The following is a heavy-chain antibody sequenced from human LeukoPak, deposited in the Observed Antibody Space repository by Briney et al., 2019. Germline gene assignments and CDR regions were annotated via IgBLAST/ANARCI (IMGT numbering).Heavy chain of an antibody. CDR1: GFTFSSYA. CDR3: AGGGSYSGYYYYYMDV. Sequence: PGGSLRLSCAASGFTFSSYAMSWVRQAPGKGLEWVSAISGSGGSTYYADSVKGRFTISRDNSKNTLYLQMNSLRAEDTAVYYCAGGGSYSGYYYYYMDVWGKGTTVTVSS. CDR2: ISGSGGST. D-gene: IGHD1-26*01. J-gene: IGHJ6*03. V-gene: IGHV3-23*01.